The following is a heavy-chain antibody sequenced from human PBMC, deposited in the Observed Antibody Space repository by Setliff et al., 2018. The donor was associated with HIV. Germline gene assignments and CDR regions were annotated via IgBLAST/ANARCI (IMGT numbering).Heavy chain of an antibody. Sequence: PSETLSLTCTVSGGSISSGGYYWSWIRQHPGKGLEWIGYIYHSGITYYNPSLKSRVTISLDTSKNQFSLKLSSVTAADTAVYYCARARRDSYDRGRRNHYYIDVWGKGTTVTVSS. CDR1: GGSISSGGYY. D-gene: IGHD3-22*01. J-gene: IGHJ6*03. CDR2: IYHSGIT. CDR3: ARARRDSYDRGRRNHYYIDV. V-gene: IGHV4-31*03.